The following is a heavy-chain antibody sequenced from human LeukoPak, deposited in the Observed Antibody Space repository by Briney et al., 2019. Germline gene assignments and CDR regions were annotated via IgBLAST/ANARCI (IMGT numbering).Heavy chain of an antibody. CDR1: GFTFSSYG. Sequence: GGSLRLSCAASGFTFSSYGMHWVRQAPGKGLEWVAFIRYDGSNKYYADSVKGRFTISRDNSKNTLYLEMNSLRAEDTAVYYCAKGSSGYSSGWFEDYWGQGTLVTVSS. CDR3: AKGSSGYSSGWFEDY. J-gene: IGHJ4*02. D-gene: IGHD6-19*01. V-gene: IGHV3-30*02. CDR2: IRYDGSNK.